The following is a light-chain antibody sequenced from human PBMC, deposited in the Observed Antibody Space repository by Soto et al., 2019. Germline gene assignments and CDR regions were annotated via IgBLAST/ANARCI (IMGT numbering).Light chain of an antibody. CDR1: QSVDIN. CDR3: QKCGSAPFT. V-gene: IGKV1-27*01. Sequence: TQSPATLSVSPGERVTLSCRASQSVDINLAWYQQKPGKGPKLLIYAAATLQSGVPSRFSGSGSGTDFTLTISSLQPEDVATYYCQKCGSAPFTFGGGTKVEIK. CDR2: AAA. J-gene: IGKJ4*01.